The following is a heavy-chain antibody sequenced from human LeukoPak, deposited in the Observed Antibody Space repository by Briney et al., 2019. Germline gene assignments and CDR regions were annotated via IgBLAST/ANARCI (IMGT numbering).Heavy chain of an antibody. D-gene: IGHD3-3*01. CDR2: IYYSGST. CDR3: ARGYAVEWLLVYWYFDL. V-gene: IGHV4-30-4*07. Sequence: SETLSLTCAVSGGSISSGGYSWSWIRQPPGKGLEWIGYIYYSGSTYYNPSLKSRVTISVDTSKNQFSLKLSSVTAADTAVYYCARGYAVEWLLVYWYFDLWGRGTLVTVSS. J-gene: IGHJ2*01. CDR1: GGSISSGGYS.